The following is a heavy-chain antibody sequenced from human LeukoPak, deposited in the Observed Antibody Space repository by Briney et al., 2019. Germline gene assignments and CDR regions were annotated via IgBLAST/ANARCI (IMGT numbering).Heavy chain of an antibody. Sequence: SETLSLTCTVSGGSISSYYWSWIRQPPGKGLEWIGYIYYSGSTNYNPSLKSRVTISVDTSKNQSSLKLSSVTAADTAVYYCARLKLMYYYYGMDVWGQGTRSPSP. CDR1: GGSISSYY. D-gene: IGHD6-6*01. V-gene: IGHV4-59*08. CDR2: IYYSGST. J-gene: IGHJ6*02. CDR3: ARLKLMYYYYGMDV.